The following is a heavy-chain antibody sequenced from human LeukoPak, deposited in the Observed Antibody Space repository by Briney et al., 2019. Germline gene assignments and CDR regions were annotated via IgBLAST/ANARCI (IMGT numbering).Heavy chain of an antibody. D-gene: IGHD5-18*01. V-gene: IGHV1-18*01. CDR2: ISAYNGNT. CDR1: GYSFTSFD. J-gene: IGHJ4*02. Sequence: ASVKVSCKTSGYSFTSFDVNWVRQATGQGLEWMGWISAYNGNTNYAQKLQGRVTMTTDTSTSTAYMELRSLRSDDTAVYYCASSGGYSYGEVFYWGQGTLVTVSS. CDR3: ASSGGYSYGEVFY.